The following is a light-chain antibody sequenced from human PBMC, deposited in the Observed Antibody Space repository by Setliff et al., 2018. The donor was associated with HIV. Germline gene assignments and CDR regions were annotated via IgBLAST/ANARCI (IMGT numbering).Light chain of an antibody. V-gene: IGLV2-18*02. CDR2: DVT. CDR3: SSYTSANTWV. Sequence: QSVLTQPPSVSGSPGQSVTISCTGTSSDVGGYNSVSWYQQSPGTAPKLMISDVTTRPSGVPDRFSGSKSGNTASLTISRLRAEDEADYYCSSYTSANTWVFGTGTKV. J-gene: IGLJ1*01. CDR1: SSDVGGYNS.